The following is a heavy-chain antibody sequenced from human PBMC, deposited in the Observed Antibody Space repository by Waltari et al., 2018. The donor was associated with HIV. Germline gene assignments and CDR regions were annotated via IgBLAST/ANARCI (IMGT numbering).Heavy chain of an antibody. CDR1: GYPFSTHP. Sequence: GTSLTMSCKTSGYPFSTHPIPWLRWAPPRGLEWVGWINTITNDTKSARSFQARVTMSSDPSTKTSYMQLTRLTSDDSAIYYCARDRDLKYDNGFALIYWGQGTLVSVSS. J-gene: IGHJ4*02. CDR2: INTITNDT. D-gene: IGHD1-1*01. CDR3: ARDRDLKYDNGFALIY. V-gene: IGHV1-18*01.